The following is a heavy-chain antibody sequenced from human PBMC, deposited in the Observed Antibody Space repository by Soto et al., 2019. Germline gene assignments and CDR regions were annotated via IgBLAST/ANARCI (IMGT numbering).Heavy chain of an antibody. CDR2: VYYNGGS. V-gene: IGHV4-59*08. Sequence: QVQLQESGPGLVKPSETLSLTCTVSGGSIDGYNCAWIRQPPGKSLEWVGYVYYNGGSRYNPSLESRVTLSMYTSKSQFSLQLRSVTAADTAVYYCVRQGIGNLHGLVDVWGRGTTVTVSS. J-gene: IGHJ6*02. CDR1: GGSIDGYN. D-gene: IGHD3-10*01. CDR3: VRQGIGNLHGLVDV.